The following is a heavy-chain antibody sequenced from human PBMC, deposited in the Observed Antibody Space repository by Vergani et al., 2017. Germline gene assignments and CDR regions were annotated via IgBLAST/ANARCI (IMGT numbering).Heavy chain of an antibody. Sequence: QVQLQESGPGLVKPSQTLSLTCSVFGDSISSGVYYWNWIRQHPGKGLEWIGYIYSTGSTHHNPSLRRRINMSVDTSKNQFSLKLNSVTAADTAMYYCARMGGYDGGDAFRIGYFDSWGPGILVTVSS. D-gene: IGHD2-21*01. CDR2: IYSTGST. CDR1: GDSISSGVYY. J-gene: IGHJ4*02. V-gene: IGHV4-31*03. CDR3: ARMGGYDGGDAFRIGYFDS.